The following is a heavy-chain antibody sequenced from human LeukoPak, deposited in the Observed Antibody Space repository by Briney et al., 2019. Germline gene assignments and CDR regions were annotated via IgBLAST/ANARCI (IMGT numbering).Heavy chain of an antibody. V-gene: IGHV4-31*03. J-gene: IGHJ3*02. Sequence: PSQTLSLTFTVSGGSISSGGYYWSWIRQHPGKGLEWIGYIYYSGSTNYNPSLKSRVTISVDTSKNQFSLKLSSVTAADTAVYYCARDKRYFDWFGAFDIWGQGTMVTVSS. CDR2: IYYSGST. CDR1: GGSISSGGYY. CDR3: ARDKRYFDWFGAFDI. D-gene: IGHD3-9*01.